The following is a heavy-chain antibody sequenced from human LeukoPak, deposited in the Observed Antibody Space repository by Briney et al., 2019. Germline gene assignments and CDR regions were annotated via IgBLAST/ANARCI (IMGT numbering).Heavy chain of an antibody. J-gene: IGHJ5*02. Sequence: PGGSLRLSCAVSGFSFSSYAMSWVRQAPGKGLEWVSGISGSGGTTFYADSVKGRFTISRDNSKNTLHLPLDSLRAQETAKYYCARGGGSYRLDPWGQGTLVTVSS. V-gene: IGHV3-23*01. D-gene: IGHD3-16*02. CDR3: ARGGGSYRLDP. CDR2: ISGSGGTT. CDR1: GFSFSSYA.